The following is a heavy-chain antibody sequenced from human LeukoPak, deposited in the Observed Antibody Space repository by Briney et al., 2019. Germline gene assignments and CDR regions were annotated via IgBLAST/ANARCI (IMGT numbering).Heavy chain of an antibody. Sequence: GGSLRLSCAASGFTFSSYWMTWVRQAPGKGLEWVANIKQDGGEKYFVDSVKGRFTISRDNTKNSLYLQMSSLKTEDTALYYCAKDIGIALRGATFENWGQGTLVTVSS. CDR3: AKDIGIALRGATFEN. D-gene: IGHD3-10*01. CDR2: IKQDGGEK. J-gene: IGHJ4*02. V-gene: IGHV3-7*03. CDR1: GFTFSSYW.